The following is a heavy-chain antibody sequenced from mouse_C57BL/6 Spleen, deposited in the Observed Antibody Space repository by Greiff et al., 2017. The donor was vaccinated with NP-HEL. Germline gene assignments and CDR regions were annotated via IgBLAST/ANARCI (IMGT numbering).Heavy chain of an antibody. J-gene: IGHJ4*01. V-gene: IGHV1-18*01. D-gene: IGHD1-1*01. CDR3: ARFTTVVGGYYAMDY. Sequence: VHVKQSGPELVKPGASVKIPCKASGYTFTDYNMDWVKQSHGKSLEWIGDINPNNGGTIYNQKFKGKATLTVDKSSSTAYMELRSLTSEDTAVYDCARFTTVVGGYYAMDYWGQGTSVTVSS. CDR2: INPNNGGT. CDR1: GYTFTDYN.